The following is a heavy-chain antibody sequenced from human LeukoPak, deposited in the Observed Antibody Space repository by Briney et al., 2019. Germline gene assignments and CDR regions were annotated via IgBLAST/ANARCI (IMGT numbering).Heavy chain of an antibody. CDR2: ISAYNGNT. Sequence: ASVKVSCKASGYTFTSYGISWVRQAPGQGLEWMGWISAYNGNTNYAQKLQGRVTMTTDTSTSTAYMELRSLRSDDTAVYYCANGGAVAGDYYYGMDVWGQGTTVTVSS. D-gene: IGHD6-19*01. V-gene: IGHV1-18*01. CDR1: GYTFTSYG. CDR3: ANGGAVAGDYYYGMDV. J-gene: IGHJ6*02.